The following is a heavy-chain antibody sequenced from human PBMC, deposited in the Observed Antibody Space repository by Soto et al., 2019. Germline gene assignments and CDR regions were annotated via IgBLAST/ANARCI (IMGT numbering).Heavy chain of an antibody. J-gene: IGHJ6*03. CDR2: ISPDSGKT. CDR1: GYSLTDNG. CDR3: ARVYGYYYYYMDV. V-gene: IGHV1-8*01. D-gene: IGHD2-8*01. Sequence: QAYLEQSGAEVKKPGDSVKVSCKASGYSLTDNGITWVRQASGQGLEYVGWISPDSGKTDYAQKFQGRVTMTRDTSINTVYMELSSLRSDDTAVYYCARVYGYYYYYMDVWGKGTTVTVSS.